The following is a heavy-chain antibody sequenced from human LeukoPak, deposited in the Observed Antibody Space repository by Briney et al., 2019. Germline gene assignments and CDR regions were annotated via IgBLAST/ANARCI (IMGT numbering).Heavy chain of an antibody. Sequence: GGSLRLSCAASGFTFSSYSMNWVRQAPGKGLEWVSVIYSGGSTYYADSVKGRFTISRDNSKNTLYLQMNSLRAEDTAVYYCARANGWFNYFDYWGQGTLVTVSS. CDR1: GFTFSSYS. CDR3: ARANGWFNYFDY. J-gene: IGHJ4*02. D-gene: IGHD6-19*01. V-gene: IGHV3-53*01. CDR2: IYSGGST.